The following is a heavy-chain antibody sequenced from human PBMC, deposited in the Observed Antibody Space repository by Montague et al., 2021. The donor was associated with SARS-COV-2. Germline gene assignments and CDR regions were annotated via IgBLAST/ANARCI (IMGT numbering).Heavy chain of an antibody. D-gene: IGHD1-26*01. Sequence: SETLSLTCTVSNGSISSFYWNWIRQPPGKGLEWVGEMSHCGSTXXXSSXKGRVTISVDTSKKQFSLNLRSVTAAGTAVYDCACGDGSGSGYMDVWGKGTTVTVSS. CDR2: MSHCGST. V-gene: IGHV4-34*01. CDR3: ACGDGSGSGYMDV. J-gene: IGHJ6*03. CDR1: NGSISSFY.